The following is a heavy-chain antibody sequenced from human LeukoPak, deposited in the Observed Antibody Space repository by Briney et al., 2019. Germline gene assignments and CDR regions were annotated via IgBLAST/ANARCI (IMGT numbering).Heavy chain of an antibody. CDR3: AKDNDILTGYSFDY. J-gene: IGHJ4*02. V-gene: IGHV3-23*01. CDR1: GFTFSNYA. CDR2: ISDSGDDT. Sequence: GGSLRLSCAASGFTFSNYAMTWVRQAPGKGLEWVSGISDSGDDTYYANSVKGRFTISRDNSKDTLYLQMNSLRAEDTAVYYCAKDNDILTGYSFDYWGQGTLVTVSS. D-gene: IGHD3-9*01.